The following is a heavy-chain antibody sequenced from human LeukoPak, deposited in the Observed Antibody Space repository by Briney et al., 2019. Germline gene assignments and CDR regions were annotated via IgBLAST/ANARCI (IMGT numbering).Heavy chain of an antibody. D-gene: IGHD5-12*01. V-gene: IGHV3-11*01. J-gene: IGHJ6*04. Sequence: PGGSLRLSCAASGFSFSDYSMCWIRQAPGKGLEWVSYLTSTGKTIYYSDSVKGRFTISRDNAKNSLFLQLNSLRAEDTAVYFCARGLKWPTSYYRMDLWGKGTTVTVSS. CDR2: LTSTGKTI. CDR3: ARGLKWPTSYYRMDL. CDR1: GFSFSDYS.